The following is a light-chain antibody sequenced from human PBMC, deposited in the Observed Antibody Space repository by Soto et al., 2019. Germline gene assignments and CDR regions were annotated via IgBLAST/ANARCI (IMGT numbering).Light chain of an antibody. CDR2: GAS. CDR3: QHYGSSPRFT. V-gene: IGKV3-20*01. Sequence: EIVLTQSPGTLSLSPGERATLSCRASQSVSSSDLAWYQQKPGQAPRVLIYGASSRVTGIPDRFSGSGSGTDFTLTISRLEPEDFAVYYCQHYGSSPRFTFGQGTKLEIK. J-gene: IGKJ2*01. CDR1: QSVSSSD.